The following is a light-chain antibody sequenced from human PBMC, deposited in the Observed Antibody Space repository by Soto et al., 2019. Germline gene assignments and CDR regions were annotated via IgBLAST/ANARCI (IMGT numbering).Light chain of an antibody. Sequence: DIQMTQSPSTVSAYVGDSVTITCRSSQSITTWLAWYQQRAGKAPKLLIYDVSSLQSGVPSRFSGSGSGTEFNLTISSLQPDDFATYYCHHYKMYSSWTFGQGTKVDIK. CDR3: HHYKMYSSWT. V-gene: IGKV1-5*01. CDR2: DVS. CDR1: QSITTW. J-gene: IGKJ1*01.